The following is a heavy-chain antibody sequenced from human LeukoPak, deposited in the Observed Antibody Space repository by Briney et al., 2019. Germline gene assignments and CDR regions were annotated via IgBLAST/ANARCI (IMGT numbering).Heavy chain of an antibody. D-gene: IGHD2-2*01. J-gene: IGHJ6*02. CDR1: GYTLTELS. CDR3: ATGFVPAAINYYYGMDV. V-gene: IGHV1-24*01. Sequence: ASVTVSCKVSGYTLTELSMHWVRQAPGKGLEWMGGFDPEDGETIYAQKFQGRVTMTEDTSTDTAYMELSSLRSEDTAVYYCATGFVPAAINYYYGMDVWGQGTTVTVSS. CDR2: FDPEDGET.